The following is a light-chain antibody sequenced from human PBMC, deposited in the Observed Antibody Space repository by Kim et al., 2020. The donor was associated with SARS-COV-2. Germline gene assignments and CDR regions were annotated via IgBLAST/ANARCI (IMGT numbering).Light chain of an antibody. CDR1: QSVSSN. Sequence: EILMTQSPATLSVSPGERATLSCRASQSVSSNLVWYQQRPGQAPRLLIYGASTRATGIPARFSGSGAGTEFTLTNSSLQSEDFVVYYCQQYDSWPRTFGQGTKV. CDR3: QQYDSWPRT. CDR2: GAS. V-gene: IGKV3-15*01. J-gene: IGKJ1*01.